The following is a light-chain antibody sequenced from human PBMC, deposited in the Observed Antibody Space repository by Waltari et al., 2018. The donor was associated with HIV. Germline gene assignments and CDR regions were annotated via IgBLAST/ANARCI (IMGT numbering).Light chain of an antibody. Sequence: NFMLTQPHSVSESPGKTVTISCTRSSGNIASNYVQWYQLRPGTSPTTVIYEDKQRPSVVPERFSGSIDSSSNSASLTISGLKTEDEAGEYCQAYDSSNCWVFGGGPKLTVL. J-gene: IGLJ3*02. V-gene: IGLV6-57*01. CDR3: QAYDSSNCWV. CDR1: SGNIASNY. CDR2: EDK.